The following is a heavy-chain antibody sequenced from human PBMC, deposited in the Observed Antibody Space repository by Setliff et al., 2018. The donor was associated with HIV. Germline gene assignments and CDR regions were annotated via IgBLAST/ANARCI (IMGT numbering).Heavy chain of an antibody. D-gene: IGHD1-1*01. J-gene: IGHJ4*02. V-gene: IGHV1-3*01. CDR1: GYTFTTYA. CDR2: INGGNGNT. Sequence: ASVKVSCKASGYTFTTYAMHWVRQAPGQRLEWMGWINGGNGNTEYSQKFQGRGTITRDTSAGTAYMELSSLRSEDTAVYYCARVDGAYNDNIFDYWGQGTLVTVSS. CDR3: ARVDGAYNDNIFDY.